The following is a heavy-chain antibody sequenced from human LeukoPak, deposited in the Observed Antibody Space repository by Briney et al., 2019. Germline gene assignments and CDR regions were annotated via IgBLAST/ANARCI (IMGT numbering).Heavy chain of an antibody. D-gene: IGHD6-13*01. CDR2: TYYRSKWYN. V-gene: IGHV6-1*01. J-gene: IGHJ4*02. CDR3: AREQQLGGGTKFDY. Sequence: SQTLSLTCAFSGDSVSSNSAAWNWIRQSPSRGLEWLGRTYYRSKWYNYYAISVKSRITINPDTSKNQFSLQLNSVTPEDTAVYYCAREQQLGGGTKFDYWGQGTLVTVSS. CDR1: GDSVSSNSAA.